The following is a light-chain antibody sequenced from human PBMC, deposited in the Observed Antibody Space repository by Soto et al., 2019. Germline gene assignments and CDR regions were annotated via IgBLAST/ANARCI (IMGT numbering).Light chain of an antibody. CDR3: QRYNNWTLT. CDR1: QNVENK. CDR2: AAS. J-gene: IGKJ4*01. Sequence: TMITQSPPPLSVSPGRRATLSCRSSQNVENKLAGYQQRPGQSPRPLIYAASTRAPGAPARLSGSGSGTELTLTINGMQPEDFAVYYCQRYNNWTLTFGGGTKVDIK. V-gene: IGKV3-15*01.